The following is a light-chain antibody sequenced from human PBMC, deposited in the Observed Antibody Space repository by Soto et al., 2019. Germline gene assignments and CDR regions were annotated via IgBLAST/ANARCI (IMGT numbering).Light chain of an antibody. CDR3: PAWDSSTVV. J-gene: IGLJ1*01. CDR1: KLGDQY. V-gene: IGLV3-1*01. Sequence: SYELTQPPAVSVSPGQTASITCSGDKLGDQYACWYQQKPGQSPVLDIYQDSKRPSGIPERFSGSNSGNTATLTISSTQAMDDDDYCCPAWDSSTVVFGTGAKLTDL. CDR2: QDS.